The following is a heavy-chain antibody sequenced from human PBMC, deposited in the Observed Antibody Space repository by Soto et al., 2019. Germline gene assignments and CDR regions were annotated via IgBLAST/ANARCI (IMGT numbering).Heavy chain of an antibody. D-gene: IGHD1-1*01. V-gene: IGHV4-39*01. CDR1: GDYVATSIYY. CDR2: VYYTAST. J-gene: IGHJ1*01. CDR3: ASPHQLTVQTIEAELFQQ. Sequence: PSETLSHTCTFSGDYVATSIYYWCWIRQTPGRGLEWIGTVYYTASTYYNPSLNNRVTISVDTSRNQFSLKLNSVTAADTAVYYCASPHQLTVQTIEAELFQQWGPGTLVTVSS.